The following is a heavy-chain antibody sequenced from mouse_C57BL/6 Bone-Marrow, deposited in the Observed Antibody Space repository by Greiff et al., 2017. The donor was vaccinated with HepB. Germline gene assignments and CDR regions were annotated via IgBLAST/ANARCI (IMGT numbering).Heavy chain of an antibody. CDR3: ARCEFLRRWLDY. CDR2: INPNNGGT. D-gene: IGHD1-1*01. Sequence: EVKLQQSGPELVKPGASVKISCKASGYTFTDYYMNWVKQSHGKSLEWIGDINPNNGGTSYNQKFKGKATLTVDKSSSTAYMELRSLTSEDSAVYYCARCEFLRRWLDYWGQGTLVTVSA. CDR1: GYTFTDYY. J-gene: IGHJ3*01. V-gene: IGHV1-26*01.